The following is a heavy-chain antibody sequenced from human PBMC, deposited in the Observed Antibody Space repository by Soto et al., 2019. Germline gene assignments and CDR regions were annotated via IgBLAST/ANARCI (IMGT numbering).Heavy chain of an antibody. CDR2: ISGSGGST. D-gene: IGHD4-17*01. V-gene: IGHV3-23*01. CDR3: ATHTTVSGAFDI. Sequence: EVQLLESGGGLVQPVGSLRLSCAASGFTFSSYAMSWVRQAPGKGLEWVSAISGSGGSTYYADSVKGRFTISRDNSKNTLYLQMNSLRAEDTAVYYCATHTTVSGAFDIWGQGTMVTVSS. J-gene: IGHJ3*02. CDR1: GFTFSSYA.